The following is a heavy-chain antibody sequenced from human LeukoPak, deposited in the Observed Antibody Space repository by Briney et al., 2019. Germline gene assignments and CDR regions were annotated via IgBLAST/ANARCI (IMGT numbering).Heavy chain of an antibody. CDR2: ISAYNGNT. CDR1: GYTFTSYG. J-gene: IGHJ4*02. CDR3: ARVDMRYYSSGSPASTDY. V-gene: IGHV1-18*01. D-gene: IGHD3-10*01. Sequence: ASVKVSCKASGYTFTSYGISWVRQAPGQGLEWMGWISAYNGNTNYAQKLQGRVTMTTDTSTSTAYMELRSLRSDDTAVYYCARVDMRYYSSGSPASTDYWRQGTLVTVSS.